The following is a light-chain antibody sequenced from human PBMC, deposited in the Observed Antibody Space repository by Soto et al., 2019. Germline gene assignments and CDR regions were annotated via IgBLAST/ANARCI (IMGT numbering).Light chain of an antibody. CDR2: GAS. V-gene: IGKV3-20*01. CDR1: QSVSSSD. CDR3: QQFGSSPLYT. J-gene: IGKJ2*01. Sequence: EIVLTQSPGPLSLSPGERVTLSCRASQSVSSSDLAWYQQKPGQAPRLLIYGASSRATGIPDRFIGSGSGTDFTLTISRLEPEDFAVYYCQQFGSSPLYTFGQGTKLEIK.